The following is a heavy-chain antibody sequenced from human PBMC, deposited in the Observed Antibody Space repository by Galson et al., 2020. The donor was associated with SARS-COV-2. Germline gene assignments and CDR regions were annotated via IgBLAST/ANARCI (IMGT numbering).Heavy chain of an antibody. CDR3: ARGDYGDSRYYYYMDV. CDR1: SGSIRSGDYI. CDR2: IFHTGGT. D-gene: IGHD4-17*01. J-gene: IGHJ6*03. V-gene: IGHV4-30-4*08. Sequence: SETLSLTCTVSSGSIRSGDYIWSWIRQPPGKGLEWIVYIFHTGGTYYNPTLKSRVSLSVDTSKNQFSLTLSPVTAADTAVYYCARGDYGDSRYYYYMDVWGKGTTVTVSS.